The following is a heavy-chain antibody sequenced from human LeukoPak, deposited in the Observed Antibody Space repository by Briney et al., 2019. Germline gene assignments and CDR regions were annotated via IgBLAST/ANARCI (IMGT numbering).Heavy chain of an antibody. D-gene: IGHD3-10*01. Sequence: PGGSLRLSCLASGFIFSRYGFHWVRQAPGKGPEWVAGVTYDRRTEFYADSVRGRFTLSRDNSKNAVYLQMDSLRSEDTAVYYCARDLGFGAPDDSWGQGTPVTVSS. J-gene: IGHJ4*02. V-gene: IGHV3-30*03. CDR3: ARDLGFGAPDDS. CDR2: VTYDRRTE. CDR1: GFIFSRYG.